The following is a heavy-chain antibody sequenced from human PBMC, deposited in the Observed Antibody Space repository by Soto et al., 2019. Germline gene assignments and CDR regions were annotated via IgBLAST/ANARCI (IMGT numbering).Heavy chain of an antibody. CDR2: ISVSGNII. D-gene: IGHD6-13*01. Sequence: XGSLRLSGAASGFTFSTYEFNWVRQAPGRGLEWISYISVSGNIIKYADSVKDRFTISRDNSERTLHLHMSSLRADDTAVYFCVRDTMRASADASFDFWGQGTQVTVSS. CDR1: GFTFSTYE. V-gene: IGHV3-48*03. CDR3: VRDTMRASADASFDF. J-gene: IGHJ4*02.